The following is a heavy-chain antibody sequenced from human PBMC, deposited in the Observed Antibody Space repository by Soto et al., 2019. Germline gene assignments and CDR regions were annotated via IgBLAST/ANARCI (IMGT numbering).Heavy chain of an antibody. J-gene: IGHJ4*02. CDR3: ARKSDSSPVPEADGV. CDR2: IYSNGDT. D-gene: IGHD2-8*01. Sequence: EVQLVETGGGLIQPGGSLRLSCAASGFSVGSNYMTWVRQSPGKGLEWVSLIYSNGDTDYADSVKGRFSISRDNFKNPLYLQMNNLRAEDTAVYRCARKSDSSPVPEADGVWGRGTLVTVSS. CDR1: GFSVGSNY. V-gene: IGHV3-53*02.